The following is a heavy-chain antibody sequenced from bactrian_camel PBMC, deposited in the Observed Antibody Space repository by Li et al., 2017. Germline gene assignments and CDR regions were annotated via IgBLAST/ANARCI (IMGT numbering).Heavy chain of an antibody. V-gene: IGHV3S1*01. CDR2: LYTGAGST. D-gene: IGHD4*01. CDR1: GSTDRGYC. CDR3: AFAPGFTLWRGFLDADVHKF. Sequence: HVQLVESGGGSVQAGESLRLSCAASGSTDRGYCVGWFRQVAGKERETVATLYTGAGSTYYAPSVKGRFTISRDNAKPTMYLQMDNLQPEDTAIYYCAFAPGFTLWRGFLDADVHKFWGRGTQVTVS. J-gene: IGHJ4*01.